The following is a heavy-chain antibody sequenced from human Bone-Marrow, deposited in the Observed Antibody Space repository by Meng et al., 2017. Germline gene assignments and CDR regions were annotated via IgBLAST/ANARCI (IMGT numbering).Heavy chain of an antibody. CDR2: VYYSGST. CDR3: ARVAVAGTFAFDI. D-gene: IGHD6-19*01. J-gene: IGHJ3*02. CDR1: GGSISSGRYY. V-gene: IGHV4-39*07. Sequence: SETLSLTCTVSGGSISSGRYYWNWIRQPPGKGLEWIGSVYYSGSTYYNPSLKSRVTISVDTSKNQFSLKLSSVTAADTAVYYCARVAVAGTFAFDIWGQGTMVTVSS.